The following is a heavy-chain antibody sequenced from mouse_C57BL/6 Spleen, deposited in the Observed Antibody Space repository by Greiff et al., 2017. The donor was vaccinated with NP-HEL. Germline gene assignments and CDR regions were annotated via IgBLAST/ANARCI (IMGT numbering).Heavy chain of an antibody. CDR3: AKDYSNYAMDY. V-gene: IGHV1-64*01. CDR2: IHPNSGST. J-gene: IGHJ4*01. D-gene: IGHD2-5*01. CDR1: GYTFTSYW. Sequence: VQLQQPGAELVKPGASVKLSCKASGYTFTSYWMHWVKQRPGQGLEWIGMIHPNSGSTNYNEKFKSKATLTVDKSSSTAYMQLSSLTSEDSAVYYCAKDYSNYAMDYWGQGTSVTVSS.